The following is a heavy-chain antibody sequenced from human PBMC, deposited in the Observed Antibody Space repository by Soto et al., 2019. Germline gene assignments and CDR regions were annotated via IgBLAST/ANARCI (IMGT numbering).Heavy chain of an antibody. J-gene: IGHJ4*02. D-gene: IGHD3-9*01. V-gene: IGHV4-34*01. CDR3: VERSNTDILTGYYLDY. CDR2: INHSGST. Sequence: KPSETLSLTCAVYGGSFSGYYWSWIRQPPGKGLEWIGEINHSGSTNYNPSLKSRVTISVDTSKNQFSLKLSSVTAADTAVYYCVERSNTDILTGYYLDYWGQGTLVTVSS. CDR1: GGSFSGYY.